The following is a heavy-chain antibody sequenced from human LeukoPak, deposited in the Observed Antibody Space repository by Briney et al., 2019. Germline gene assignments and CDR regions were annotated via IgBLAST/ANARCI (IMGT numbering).Heavy chain of an antibody. J-gene: IGHJ6*02. CDR1: GGSFSGYY. CDR2: INHSEST. CDR3: ARGQVGFYYDFWSGFSNRDYYYGMDV. V-gene: IGHV4-34*01. D-gene: IGHD3-3*01. Sequence: KPSETLSLTCAVYGGSFSGYYWSWIRNPPRKGLEWIGEINHSESTNYNPSLKSRVTIPVDTSKNQFSLKLSSVPAADTAVYYCARGQVGFYYDFWSGFSNRDYYYGMDVWGQGTTVTVSS.